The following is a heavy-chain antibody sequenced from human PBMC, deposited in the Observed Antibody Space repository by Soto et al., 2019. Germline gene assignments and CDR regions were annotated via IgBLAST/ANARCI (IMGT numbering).Heavy chain of an antibody. V-gene: IGHV3-30-3*01. CDR1: GFTFSTYT. CDR2: ISYDGGDK. CDR3: ARDRVVVKATAGYYFDY. J-gene: IGHJ4*02. D-gene: IGHD3-22*01. Sequence: QVQLVESGGGVAQPGRSLRISCAASGFTFSTYTMHWVRQAPGKGLEWVALISYDGGDKFYADSVKGRFTLSRDTSQNTVFLQMNSLRPEDTAIYYCARDRVVVKATAGYYFDYWGQGTLVTVSS.